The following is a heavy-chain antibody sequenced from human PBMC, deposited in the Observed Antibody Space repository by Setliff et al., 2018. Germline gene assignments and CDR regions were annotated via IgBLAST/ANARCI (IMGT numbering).Heavy chain of an antibody. Sequence: ASVKVSCKASGYTFTNYGINWVRQAPGQGLEWMGWMSAYAQKFKGRVTMTRDTSITTVYMDLSSLKSDDTAVYYCARGTDYHGSGSYWAKDVWGKGTTVTVSS. CDR2: MSA. CDR1: GYTFTNYG. V-gene: IGHV1-18*01. J-gene: IGHJ6*04. D-gene: IGHD3-10*01. CDR3: ARGTDYHGSGSYWAKDV.